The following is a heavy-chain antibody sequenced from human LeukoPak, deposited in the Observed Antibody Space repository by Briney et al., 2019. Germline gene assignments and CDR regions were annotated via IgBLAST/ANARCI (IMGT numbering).Heavy chain of an antibody. V-gene: IGHV3-74*01. Sequence: GGSLRLSCAASGFTFSSYWMHWVRQAPGKGLVWVSRINSDGSSTSYADSVKGRFTISRDNAKNTLYLQMGSLRAEDMAVYYCARAMGYSYGQEVFDYWGQGTLVTVSS. J-gene: IGHJ4*02. CDR2: INSDGSST. CDR3: ARAMGYSYGQEVFDY. CDR1: GFTFSSYW. D-gene: IGHD5-18*01.